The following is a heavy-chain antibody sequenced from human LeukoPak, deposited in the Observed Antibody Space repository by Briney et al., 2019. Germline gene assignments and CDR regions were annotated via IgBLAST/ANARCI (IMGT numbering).Heavy chain of an antibody. D-gene: IGHD2-2*01. Sequence: TSETLSLTCAVYGGSFSGYYWSWIRQPPGKGLEWIGEINHSGSTNYNPSLKSRVTISVDTSKNQFSLKLSSVTAADTAVYYCASLYVVPAATRGHYYYGMDVWGQGTTVTVFS. CDR2: INHSGST. J-gene: IGHJ6*02. CDR3: ASLYVVPAATRGHYYYGMDV. V-gene: IGHV4-34*01. CDR1: GGSFSGYY.